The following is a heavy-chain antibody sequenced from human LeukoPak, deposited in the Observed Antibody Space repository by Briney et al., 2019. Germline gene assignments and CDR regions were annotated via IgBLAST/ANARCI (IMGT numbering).Heavy chain of an antibody. D-gene: IGHD1-26*01. Sequence: PSETLSLTCAVYGGSFSGYYWSWIRQPPGKGLEWIGEINHSGSTNYNPSLKSRVTISVDTSKNQFSPKLSSVTAADTAVYYCARGRVGVTAFTYKPLNAFDIWGQGTMVTVSS. V-gene: IGHV4-34*01. J-gene: IGHJ3*02. CDR2: INHSGST. CDR1: GGSFSGYY. CDR3: ARGRVGVTAFTYKPLNAFDI.